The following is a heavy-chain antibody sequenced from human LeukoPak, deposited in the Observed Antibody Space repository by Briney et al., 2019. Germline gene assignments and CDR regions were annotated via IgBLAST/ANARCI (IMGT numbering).Heavy chain of an antibody. CDR1: SGSVSSYY. CDR2: IYHTGSN. CDR3: ARARYTNSWYAVDI. D-gene: IGHD6-13*01. J-gene: IGHJ3*02. V-gene: IGHV4-59*08. Sequence: SETLPLTCLVSSGSVSSYYWTWIRQPPGKGLEWIGYIYHTGSNNYSPSLKSRVTMYVDTSKNQLSLKLSSVTAADTAMYYCARARYTNSWYAVDIWGQGTMVTASS.